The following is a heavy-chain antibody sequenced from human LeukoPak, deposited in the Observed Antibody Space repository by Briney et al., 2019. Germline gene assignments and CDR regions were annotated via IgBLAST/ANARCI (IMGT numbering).Heavy chain of an antibody. CDR1: GGSISSYY. D-gene: IGHD6-13*01. CDR3: ARVHSSNWYPYNWFDP. CDR2: IYTSGST. V-gene: IGHV4-4*07. J-gene: IGHJ5*02. Sequence: SETLSLTCTVSGGSISSYYWSWIRQPVGKGLEWIGRIYTSGSTNYNPSFKSRVTMSVDTSKNQFSLKLSSVTAADTAVYYCARVHSSNWYPYNWFDPWGQGTLVTVSS.